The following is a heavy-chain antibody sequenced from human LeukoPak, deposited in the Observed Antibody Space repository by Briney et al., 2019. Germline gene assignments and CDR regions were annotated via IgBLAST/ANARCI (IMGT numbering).Heavy chain of an antibody. CDR3: ARGGDYYDSSGYYPPFDY. Sequence: GASVKVSCKASGGTFSSYDISWVRQAPGQGLEWMGGIIPIFGTANYAQKFQGRVTITADESTSTAYMDLSSLRSEDTAVYYCARGGDYYDSSGYYPPFDYWGQGTLVTVSS. J-gene: IGHJ4*02. CDR1: GGTFSSYD. D-gene: IGHD3-22*01. V-gene: IGHV1-69*13. CDR2: IIPIFGTA.